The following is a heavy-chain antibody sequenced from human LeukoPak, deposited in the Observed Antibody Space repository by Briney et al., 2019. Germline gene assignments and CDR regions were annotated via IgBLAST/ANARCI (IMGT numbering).Heavy chain of an antibody. CDR2: INNDGSSA. J-gene: IGHJ6*02. CDR3: ARRGTGHGMDV. V-gene: IGHV3-74*01. CDR1: GFTFNNYG. D-gene: IGHD1-1*01. Sequence: GGSLRLSCAASGFTFNNYGMHWVRQAPGKGLVWVSRINNDGSSASYVDSVKGRFTISRDNAKNTLFLQMNSLRAEDTAVYYCARRGTGHGMDVWGQGTTVIVSS.